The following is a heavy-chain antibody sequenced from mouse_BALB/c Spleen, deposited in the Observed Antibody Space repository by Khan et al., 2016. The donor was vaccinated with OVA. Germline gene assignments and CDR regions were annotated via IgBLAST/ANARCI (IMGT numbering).Heavy chain of an antibody. D-gene: IGHD2-12*01. CDR3: ARTTRIKY. V-gene: IGHV3-1*02. Sequence: VQLKESGPGLVKPSQSLSLTCTASGYSITSGYGYNLIRQFPGNHLECMGFIRHSGNTNYNPSFKSQTSITRDTSTNQSFLQLNSVTTEDTATYYSARTTRIKYWGQGTTLTVSS. CDR2: IRHSGNT. J-gene: IGHJ2*01. CDR1: GYSITSGYG.